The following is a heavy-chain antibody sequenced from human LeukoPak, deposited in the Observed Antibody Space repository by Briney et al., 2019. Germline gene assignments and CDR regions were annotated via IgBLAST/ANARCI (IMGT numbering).Heavy chain of an antibody. CDR2: ISYDGSNK. J-gene: IGHJ4*02. V-gene: IGHV3-30*01. D-gene: IGHD1-7*01. CDR1: GFTFSSYA. CDR3: ARDPPGTTVY. Sequence: GGSLRLSCAASGFTFSSYAMHWVRQAPGKGLEWVAVISYDGSNKYYADSVKGRFTISRDNSKNTLYLQMNSLRAEDTAVHYCARDPPGTTVYWGQGTLVTVSS.